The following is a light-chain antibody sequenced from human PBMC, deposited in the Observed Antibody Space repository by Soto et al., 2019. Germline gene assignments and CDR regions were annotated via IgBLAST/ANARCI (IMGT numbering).Light chain of an antibody. CDR1: QSISGSY. CDR2: ATS. J-gene: IGKJ1*01. V-gene: IGKV3-20*01. Sequence: EIVLTQSPGTLSLSPGERATLSCRASQSISGSYLAWYQQKPGQPPRLLIYATSRRATGIPGRFSGSASETDFTLTISRLEPEDFAGYYCQHYSTSPWTFGQGTKVEIK. CDR3: QHYSTSPWT.